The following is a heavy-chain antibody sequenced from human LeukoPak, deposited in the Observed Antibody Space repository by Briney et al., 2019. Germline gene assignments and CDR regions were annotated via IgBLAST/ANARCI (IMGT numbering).Heavy chain of an antibody. D-gene: IGHD3-22*01. CDR2: FDPEDGET. CDR1: GYTLTELS. V-gene: IGHV1-24*01. CDR3: ATLDGGYYDSSGYLYYFDY. J-gene: IGHJ4*02. Sequence: ASVKVSCKVSGYTLTELSMHWVRQAPGKGLEWMGGFDPEDGETIYAQKFQGRVTMTEDTSTDTAYMELSSLRSEDTAVYYCATLDGGYYDSSGYLYYFDYWGQGTLVTVPS.